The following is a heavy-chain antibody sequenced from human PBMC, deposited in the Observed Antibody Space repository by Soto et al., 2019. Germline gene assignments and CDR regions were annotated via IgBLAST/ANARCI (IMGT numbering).Heavy chain of an antibody. V-gene: IGHV4-4*02. CDR2: IFHSGST. Sequence: QVQLQESSAGLVKPSGTLSLTCAVSGGSISSSNWWSWVRQSPGKGLEWIGEIFHSGSTNYNPSLKSRVSMAGGTSKNQVSLILTSVTAADTAVYYCAKDLRWGYYWGQGTLVAVSS. CDR1: GGSISSSNW. J-gene: IGHJ4*02. CDR3: AKDLRWGYY. D-gene: IGHD2-21*01.